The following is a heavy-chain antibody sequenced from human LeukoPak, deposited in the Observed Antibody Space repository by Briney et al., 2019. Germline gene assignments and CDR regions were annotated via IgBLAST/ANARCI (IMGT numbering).Heavy chain of an antibody. CDR3: ARGGGYYGSGSLHYYYYGMDV. J-gene: IGHJ6*02. Sequence: QPGGSLRLSCAASGFTFSSYEMNWVRQAPGKGLEWVSYISSSGNTIYYADSVKGRFTISRDNANNSLYLQMNSLRAEDTAVYYCARGGGYYGSGSLHYYYYGMDVWAKGPRSPSP. CDR2: ISSSGNTI. V-gene: IGHV3-48*03. CDR1: GFTFSSYE. D-gene: IGHD3-10*01.